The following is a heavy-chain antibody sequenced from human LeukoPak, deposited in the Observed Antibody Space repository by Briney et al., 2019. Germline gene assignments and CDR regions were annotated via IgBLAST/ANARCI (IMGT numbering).Heavy chain of an antibody. CDR2: ISYDGSNK. J-gene: IGHJ4*02. CDR3: ARGDYYESRGYVAAY. Sequence: PGGSPRLSCAASGFTFRSYAMHWVRQAPGKALEWVAVISYDGSNKYYADSVKGRFTISRDNSKNTLYLEMNSLRAEDTAVYYCARGDYYESRGYVAAYWGQGTLVTVSS. D-gene: IGHD3-22*01. V-gene: IGHV3-30*04. CDR1: GFTFRSYA.